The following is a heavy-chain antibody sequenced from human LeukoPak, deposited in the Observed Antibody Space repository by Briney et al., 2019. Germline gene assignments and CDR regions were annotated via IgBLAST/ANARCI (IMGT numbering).Heavy chain of an antibody. CDR2: MNPNSGNT. CDR3: ARGLRYYDFWSASRNPYYYYMDV. CDR1: GGTFSSYA. D-gene: IGHD3-3*01. J-gene: IGHJ6*03. V-gene: IGHV1-8*03. Sequence: ASVKVSCKASGGTFSSYAINWVRQATGQGLEWMGWMNPNSGNTGYAQKFQGRVTITRNTSISTAYMELSSLRSEDTAVYYCARGLRYYDFWSASRNPYYYYMDVWGKGTTVTVSS.